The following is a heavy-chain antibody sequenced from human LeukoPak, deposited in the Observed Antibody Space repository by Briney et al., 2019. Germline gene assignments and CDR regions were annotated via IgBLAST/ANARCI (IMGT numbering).Heavy chain of an antibody. CDR2: IYHSGST. J-gene: IGHJ1*01. CDR1: GGSISSSSYY. V-gene: IGHV4-39*07. D-gene: IGHD3-10*01. CDR3: ARANMVRGVEYFQH. Sequence: SETLSLTCTVSGGSISSSSYYWGWIRQPPGKGLEWIGSIYHSGSTYYNPSLKSRVTISVDTSKNQFSLKLSSVTAADTAVYYCARANMVRGVEYFQHWGQGTLVTVSS.